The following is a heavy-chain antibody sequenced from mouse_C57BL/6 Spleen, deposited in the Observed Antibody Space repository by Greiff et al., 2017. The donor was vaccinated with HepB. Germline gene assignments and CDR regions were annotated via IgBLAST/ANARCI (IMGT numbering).Heavy chain of an antibody. CDR3: ARERDSFDY. CDR1: GYAFSSSW. CDR2: IYPGDGDT. V-gene: IGHV1-82*01. J-gene: IGHJ2*01. Sequence: VKPGASVKISCKASGYAFSSSWMNWVKQRPGKGLEWIGRIYPGDGDTNYNGKFKGKATLTADKSSSTAYMQLSSLTSEDSAVYFCARERDSFDYWGQGTTLTVSS.